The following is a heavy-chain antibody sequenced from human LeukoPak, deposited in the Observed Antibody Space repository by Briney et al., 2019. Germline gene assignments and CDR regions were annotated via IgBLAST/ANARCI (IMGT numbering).Heavy chain of an antibody. Sequence: ASVKVSCKASGYTFTGYYMPWVRQAPGQGLEWMGWINPNSGGTNYAQKFQGRVTMTRDTSISTAYMELSRLRSDDTAVYYCARAGASEELLWFGESRNWFDPWGQGTLVTVSS. CDR2: INPNSGGT. D-gene: IGHD3-10*01. CDR3: ARAGASEELLWFGESRNWFDP. V-gene: IGHV1-2*02. J-gene: IGHJ5*02. CDR1: GYTFTGYY.